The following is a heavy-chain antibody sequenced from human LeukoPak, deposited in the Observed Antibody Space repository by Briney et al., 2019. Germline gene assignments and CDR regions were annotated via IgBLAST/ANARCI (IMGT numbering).Heavy chain of an antibody. Sequence: PSETLSLTCTVSGGSISSSSYYWSWIRQPPGKGLEWIGEINHSGSTNYNPSLKSRVTISVDTSKNQFSLKLSSVTAADTAVYYCARLRGATVAHNWFDPWGQGTLDTVSS. CDR1: GGSISSSSYY. J-gene: IGHJ5*02. D-gene: IGHD6-19*01. CDR2: INHSGST. V-gene: IGHV4-39*07. CDR3: ARLRGATVAHNWFDP.